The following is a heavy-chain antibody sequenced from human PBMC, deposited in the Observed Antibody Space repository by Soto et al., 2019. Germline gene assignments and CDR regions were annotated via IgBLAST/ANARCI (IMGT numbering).Heavy chain of an antibody. Sequence: SVKVSCKASGGTFSNSSITWVRQAPGQGLEWMGGIIPIIGTANYAQNFQGRVTISADAPTGTAYMEMTSLRSEDTAAYYCARGAVVTAIRYYYYSLEVWGQGTTVTVSS. CDR3: ARGAVVTAIRYYYYSLEV. CDR2: IIPIIGTA. D-gene: IGHD2-21*02. CDR1: GGTFSNSS. J-gene: IGHJ6*02. V-gene: IGHV1-69*13.